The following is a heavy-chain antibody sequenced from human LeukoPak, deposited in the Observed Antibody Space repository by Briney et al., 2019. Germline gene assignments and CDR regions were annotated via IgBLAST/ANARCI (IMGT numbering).Heavy chain of an antibody. CDR2: INPNSGGT. CDR3: ARDYWPYFYRSGSYWSPGDF. D-gene: IGHD3-10*01. Sequence: AASVKVSCKASGYTFPNYYVHWVRQAPGQGLEWMGWINPNSGGTHYAQKFQGTVTMTRDTSINTAYMELSSLRSDDTAVYYCARDYWPYFYRSGSYWSPGDFWGQGALVTVSS. CDR1: GYTFPNYY. V-gene: IGHV1-2*02. J-gene: IGHJ4*02.